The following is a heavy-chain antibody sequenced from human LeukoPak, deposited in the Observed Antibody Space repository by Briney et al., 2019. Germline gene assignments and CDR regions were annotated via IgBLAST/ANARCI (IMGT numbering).Heavy chain of an antibody. V-gene: IGHV4-59*12. CDR1: GGSISSYY. CDR2: IYYSGST. J-gene: IGHJ5*02. CDR3: ARKGHILTGSNWFDP. Sequence: SETLSLTRTVSGGSISSYYWSWIRQPPGKGLEWIGYIYYSGSTNYNPSLKSRVTISVDTSKNQFSLKLSSVTAADTAVYYCARKGHILTGSNWFDPWGQGTLVTVSS. D-gene: IGHD3-9*01.